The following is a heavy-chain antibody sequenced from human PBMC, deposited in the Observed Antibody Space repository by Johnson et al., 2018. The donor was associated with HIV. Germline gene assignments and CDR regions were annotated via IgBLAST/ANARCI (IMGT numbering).Heavy chain of an antibody. Sequence: VRLVESGGALVQPGGSLRLSCAASRFTFSSYWMHWVRQVPGKGLVWVSGINSDGSDTRYADSVKGRFTISRDNAKTTLYLQMNSLRAEDTAVYYCAREVNACDIWGQGTVVTVSS. D-gene: IGHD3-22*01. V-gene: IGHV3-74*01. CDR1: RFTFSSYW. CDR3: AREVNACDI. CDR2: INSDGSDT. J-gene: IGHJ3*02.